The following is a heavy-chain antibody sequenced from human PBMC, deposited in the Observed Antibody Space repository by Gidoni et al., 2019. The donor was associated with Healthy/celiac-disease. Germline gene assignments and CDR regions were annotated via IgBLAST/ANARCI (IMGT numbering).Heavy chain of an antibody. CDR2: IIPIFGTA. CDR3: ANSIAAAGNYYYYYMDV. J-gene: IGHJ6*03. D-gene: IGHD6-13*01. Sequence: QVQLVQSGAEVKKPGSSVKVSCKASGGTFSSYAISWVRQAPGQGLEWMGGIIPIFGTANYAQKFQGRVTITADKSTSTAYMELSSLRSEDTAVYYCANSIAAAGNYYYYYMDVWGKGTTVTVSS. V-gene: IGHV1-69*06. CDR1: GGTFSSYA.